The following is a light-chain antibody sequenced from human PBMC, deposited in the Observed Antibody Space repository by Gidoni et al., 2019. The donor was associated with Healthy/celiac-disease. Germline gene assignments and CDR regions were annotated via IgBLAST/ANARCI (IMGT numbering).Light chain of an antibody. V-gene: IGLV1-51*01. CDR3: GTWDSSLSAVV. CDR1: SSNIVNNY. Sequence: QSVLTQPPSVSAAPGQKVTIPCSGSSSNIVNNYVSWYQQLPGTAPKLLIYDNNKRPSGIPDRFSGSKSGTSATLGITGLQTGDEADYYCGTWDSSLSAVVFGGGTKLTVL. CDR2: DNN. J-gene: IGLJ2*01.